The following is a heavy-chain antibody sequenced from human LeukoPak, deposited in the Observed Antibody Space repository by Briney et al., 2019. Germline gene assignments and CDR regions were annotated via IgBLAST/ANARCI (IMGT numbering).Heavy chain of an antibody. D-gene: IGHD3-22*01. Sequence: ASVKVSCKAPGYTFTDYYIHWVRQAPGQGLEWMGWINPNSGGTNYAQKFQGRVTMTRDTSISTAYMELSRLRSDDTAVYYCARDLYYYDSSGLGGDNYWGQGTLVTVSS. V-gene: IGHV1-2*02. CDR1: GYTFTDYY. CDR3: ARDLYYYDSSGLGGDNY. J-gene: IGHJ4*02. CDR2: INPNSGGT.